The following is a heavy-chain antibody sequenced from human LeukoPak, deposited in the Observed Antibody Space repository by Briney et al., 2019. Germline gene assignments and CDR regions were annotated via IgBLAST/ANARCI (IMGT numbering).Heavy chain of an antibody. V-gene: IGHV4-59*01. J-gene: IGHJ4*02. CDR3: ARAPDVLRYFDWLEGPLYFDY. Sequence: SETLSLTCTVSGGSISSYYWSWIRQPPGKGLEWIGYIYYSGSTNYNPSLKSRVTISVDTSKNQFSLKLSSVTAADTAVYYCARAPDVLRYFDWLEGPLYFDYWGQGTLVTVSS. D-gene: IGHD3-9*01. CDR2: IYYSGST. CDR1: GGSISSYY.